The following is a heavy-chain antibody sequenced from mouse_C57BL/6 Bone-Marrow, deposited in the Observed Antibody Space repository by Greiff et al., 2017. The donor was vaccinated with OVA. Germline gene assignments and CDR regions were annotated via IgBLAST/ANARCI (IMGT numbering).Heavy chain of an antibody. Sequence: VQLQQPGAELVKPGASVKMSCKASGYTFTSYWITWVKQRPGQGLEWIGDIYPGSGSTNYNEKFKSKATLTVDTSSSTAYMQLSSLTSEDSAVYYGEADYYGSSYVNYWGQGTTLTVSS. CDR2: IYPGSGST. V-gene: IGHV1-55*01. CDR1: GYTFTSYW. J-gene: IGHJ2*01. D-gene: IGHD1-1*01. CDR3: EADYYGSSYVNY.